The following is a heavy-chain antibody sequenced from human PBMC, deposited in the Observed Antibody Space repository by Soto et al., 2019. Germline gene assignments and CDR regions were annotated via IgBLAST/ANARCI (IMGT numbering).Heavy chain of an antibody. V-gene: IGHV4-34*01. CDR2: INHSGST. J-gene: IGHJ5*02. D-gene: IGHD2-15*01. Sequence: QVQLQQWGAGLLKPSETLSLTCAVYGGSFSGYYWSWIRQPPGKGLEWIGEINHSGSTNYNPSLKRRVTISVDTSKNQFSLKLSSVTAADTAVYYCARAPYCSGGSCYSNWFDPWGQGTLVTVSS. CDR1: GGSFSGYY. CDR3: ARAPYCSGGSCYSNWFDP.